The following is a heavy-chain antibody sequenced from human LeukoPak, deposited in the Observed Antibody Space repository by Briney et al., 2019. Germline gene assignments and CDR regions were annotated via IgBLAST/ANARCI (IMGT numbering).Heavy chain of an antibody. CDR2: INSDGSST. CDR1: GFTFSSYW. Sequence: PGGSLRLSCAASGFTFSSYWMHWVRQAPGKGLVWVSRINSDGSSTSYADSVKGRFTISRDNAKNTLYLQMNSLRAEDTAVYYRARASYCSSTSCSPAGMDVWGKGTTVTVSS. CDR3: ARASYCSSTSCSPAGMDV. J-gene: IGHJ6*04. D-gene: IGHD2-2*01. V-gene: IGHV3-74*01.